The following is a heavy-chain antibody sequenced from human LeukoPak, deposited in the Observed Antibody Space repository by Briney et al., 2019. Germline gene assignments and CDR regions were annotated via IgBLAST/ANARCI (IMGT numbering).Heavy chain of an antibody. CDR3: AKDYNLNDFDY. CDR1: GFTFDDYG. J-gene: IGHJ4*02. D-gene: IGHD1-14*01. V-gene: IGHV3-43*02. CDR2: ISSDGSRT. Sequence: GGSLRLFCVASGFTFDDYGMHWVRQAPGKGLEWVAFISSDGSRTDYVDSVRGRFTISRDDHKKSLFLQMNSLRTEDTASYFCAKDYNLNDFDYWGRGTLVAVSS.